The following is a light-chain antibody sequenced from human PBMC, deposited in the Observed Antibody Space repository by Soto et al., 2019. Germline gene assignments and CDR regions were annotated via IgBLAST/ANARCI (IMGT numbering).Light chain of an antibody. J-gene: IGLJ2*01. CDR3: QTWDTGARVV. Sequence: QSVLTQSPSASASLGASVKLTCTLSSGHSSYAIAWHQQQPEKGPRYLMKLSSDGSHSKGDRIPDRFSGSSSGAERYLTISSLQSEDEADYYCQTWDTGARVVFGGGTKVTVL. CDR2: LSSDGSH. V-gene: IGLV4-69*01. CDR1: SGHSSYA.